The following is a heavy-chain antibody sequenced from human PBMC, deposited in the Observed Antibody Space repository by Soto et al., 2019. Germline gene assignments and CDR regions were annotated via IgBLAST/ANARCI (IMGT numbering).Heavy chain of an antibody. D-gene: IGHD3-10*01. CDR1: GFTFSSYW. CDR2: IKQDGSEK. CDR3: ARDPAAYYYGSGSYGPPGSVDY. J-gene: IGHJ4*02. V-gene: IGHV3-7*01. Sequence: GGSLRLSCAASGFTFSSYWMSWVRQAPGKGLEWVANIKQDGSEKYYVDSVKGRFTISRDNAKNSLYLQMNSLRAEDTAVYYCARDPAAYYYGSGSYGPPGSVDYWGQGTLVTVSS.